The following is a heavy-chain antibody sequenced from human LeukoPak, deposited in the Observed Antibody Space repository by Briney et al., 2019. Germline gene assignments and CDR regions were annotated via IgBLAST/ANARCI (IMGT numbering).Heavy chain of an antibody. Sequence: GASVKVSCKASGYSFTDYYIHWARQAPGQGLEWMGWFNPNRGGTSYAQKFQGRVTMTRNTSITTGYMELRSLRSDDTAMYDCASDTCHGVSCYNGFEPWGQGTLITVSS. CDR1: GYSFTDYY. V-gene: IGHV1-2*02. CDR3: ASDTCHGVSCYNGFEP. D-gene: IGHD2-15*01. J-gene: IGHJ5*02. CDR2: FNPNRGGT.